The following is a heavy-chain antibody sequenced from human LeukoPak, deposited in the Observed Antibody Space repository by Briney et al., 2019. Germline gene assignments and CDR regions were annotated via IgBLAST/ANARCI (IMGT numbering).Heavy chain of an antibody. D-gene: IGHD3-22*01. J-gene: IGHJ4*02. CDR3: ARRQGSYFDTSGYYDG. CDR2: IKQDGSEK. V-gene: IGHV3-7*01. CDR1: GFTFSSYW. Sequence: QPGGSLRLSCAASGFTFSSYWMSWVRQAPGKGLEWVANIKQDGSEKYFVDSVKGRFTISRDNAKNSLYLQMNSLRAEDTAVYYCARRQGSYFDTSGYYDGWGQGTLVTVSS.